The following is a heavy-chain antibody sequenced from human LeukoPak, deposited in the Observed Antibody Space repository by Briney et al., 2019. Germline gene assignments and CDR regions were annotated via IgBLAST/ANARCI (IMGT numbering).Heavy chain of an antibody. D-gene: IGHD3-9*01. Sequence: SSETLTLTCTVSRGSLSSYYWTWIRQLPGKGLEWIGYIYYTGSTNYNPSLKSRVTMSVDTSKNQFSLNLNSVTAADTAVYYCARSGTVTGYLYWGQGALVTVSS. J-gene: IGHJ4*02. CDR2: IYYTGST. CDR3: ARSGTVTGYLY. V-gene: IGHV4-59*01. CDR1: RGSLSSYY.